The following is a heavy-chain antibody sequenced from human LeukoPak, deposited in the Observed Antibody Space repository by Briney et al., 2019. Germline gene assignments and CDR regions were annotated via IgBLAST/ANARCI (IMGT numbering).Heavy chain of an antibody. CDR2: IYHSGST. Sequence: SETLSLTCAVSGYSISSGYYWGWIRQPPGKGLEWNGSIYHSGSTYYNPSLKSRVTISVDTPKNQFSLKLSSVTAADTAVYYCARGKSSGWPDYWGQGTLVTVSS. D-gene: IGHD6-19*01. CDR3: ARGKSSGWPDY. CDR1: GYSISSGYY. V-gene: IGHV4-38-2*01. J-gene: IGHJ4*02.